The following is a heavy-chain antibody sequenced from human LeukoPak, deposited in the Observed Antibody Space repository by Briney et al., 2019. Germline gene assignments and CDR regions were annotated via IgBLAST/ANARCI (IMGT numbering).Heavy chain of an antibody. J-gene: IGHJ4*02. CDR2: ISGSGGST. D-gene: IGHD6-19*01. CDR3: AKVGVSSGWYGGFYY. Sequence: PGGSLRLSCAASGFTFSNYAMSWVRQAPGKGLDLVSAISGSGGSTYYADSVKGRFTISRDNSKNTLYLQMNSLRAEDTAVYYCAKVGVSSGWYGGFYYWGQGTLVTVSS. V-gene: IGHV3-23*01. CDR1: GFTFSNYA.